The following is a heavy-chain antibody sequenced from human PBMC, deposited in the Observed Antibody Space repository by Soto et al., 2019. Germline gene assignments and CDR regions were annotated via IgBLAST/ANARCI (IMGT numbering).Heavy chain of an antibody. D-gene: IGHD6-19*01. Sequence: SETLSLTCAVYGGSFSGYYWSWIRQPPGKGLEWIGEINHSGSTNYNPSLKSRVTISVDTSKNQFSLKLSSVTAADTAVYYCARLGITVAGTSRVRAFDIWGQGTMVTVSS. CDR2: INHSGST. CDR3: ARLGITVAGTSRVRAFDI. CDR1: GGSFSGYY. J-gene: IGHJ3*02. V-gene: IGHV4-34*01.